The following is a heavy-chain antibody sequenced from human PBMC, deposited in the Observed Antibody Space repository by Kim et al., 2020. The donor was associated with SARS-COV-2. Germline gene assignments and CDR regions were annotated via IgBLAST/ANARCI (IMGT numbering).Heavy chain of an antibody. V-gene: IGHV1-18*01. J-gene: IGHJ4*02. CDR3: ARERESPSDYDSSGYYYFDY. D-gene: IGHD3-22*01. CDR1: GYTFTSYG. CDR2: ISAYNGNT. Sequence: ASVKVSCKASGYTFTSYGISWVRQAPGQGLEWMGWISAYNGNTNYAQKLQGRVTMTTDTSTSTAYMELRSLRSDDTAVYYCARERESPSDYDSSGYYYFDYWGQGTLVTVSS.